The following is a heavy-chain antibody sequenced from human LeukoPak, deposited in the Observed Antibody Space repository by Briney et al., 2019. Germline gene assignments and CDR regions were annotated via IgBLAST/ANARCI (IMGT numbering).Heavy chain of an antibody. J-gene: IGHJ5*01. D-gene: IGHD3-10*01. CDR2: INPSGGST. V-gene: IGHV1-46*01. Sequence: ASVKVSCKASGYTFTTYYIHWVRQAPGQGLEWTGIINPSGGSTSYAQKFQGRVSMTRDTSTRTVDMELSSLRSEDTAVYYCAKGAYGSGSAQPGIDSWGQGTLVTVSS. CDR3: AKGAYGSGSAQPGIDS. CDR1: GYTFTTYY.